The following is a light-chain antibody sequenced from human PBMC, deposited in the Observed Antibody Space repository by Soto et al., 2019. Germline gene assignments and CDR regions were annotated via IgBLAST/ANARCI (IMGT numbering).Light chain of an antibody. Sequence: DIQMTQSPMSLSASVGDRVTITCRASQSINSYLNCYQQNPGKAPKLLIYAASSLQSGVPSRFSGSGSGTDFTLTISSLQPEDFATYYCQQSFSKFLYTFGQGTKLEIK. CDR2: AAS. J-gene: IGKJ2*01. CDR1: QSINSY. V-gene: IGKV1-39*01. CDR3: QQSFSKFLYT.